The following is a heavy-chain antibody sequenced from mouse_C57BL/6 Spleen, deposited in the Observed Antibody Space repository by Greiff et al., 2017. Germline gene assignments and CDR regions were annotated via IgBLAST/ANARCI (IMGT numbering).Heavy chain of an antibody. D-gene: IGHD1-1*02. V-gene: IGHV1-63*01. Sequence: QVQLQPSGAELVRPGTSVKMSCKASGYTFTNYWIGWAKQRPGHGLEWIGDIYPGGGYTNYNEKFKGKATLTADKSASTAYMQFSSLTSEDSAIYYCARERDGSYWDLDVWGRGTTVNVSS. CDR2: IYPGGGYT. CDR3: ARERDGSYWDLDV. CDR1: GYTFTNYW. J-gene: IGHJ1*03.